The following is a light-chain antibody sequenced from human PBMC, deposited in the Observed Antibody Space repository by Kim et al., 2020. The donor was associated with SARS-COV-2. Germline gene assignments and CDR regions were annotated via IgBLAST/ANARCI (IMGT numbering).Light chain of an antibody. V-gene: IGKV1-39*01. CDR2: SAS. Sequence: DIQMTQSPSSLSASVGDRVTITCRASQTISKFLNWYQQKPGKAPKLLIYSASNLHSGVPSRFSGSRSGTDFTLTISSLQPEDFATYYCEQSYSTPVTFGQGTRRGIK. CDR3: EQSYSTPVT. CDR1: QTISKF. J-gene: IGKJ5*01.